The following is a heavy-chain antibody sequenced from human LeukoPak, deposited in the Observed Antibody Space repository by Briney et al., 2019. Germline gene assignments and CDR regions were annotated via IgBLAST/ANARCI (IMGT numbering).Heavy chain of an antibody. Sequence: PSQTLSLTCTVSGDSISSGGYHWTWIRQHPGKGLERIGYISYSGDTYYNPSLKSRINISMDTSKNQFSLSLTSVTAADTAVYYCVRDYGDYFRWFDPWGQGTLATVSS. CDR2: ISYSGDT. V-gene: IGHV4-31*03. J-gene: IGHJ5*02. CDR3: VRDYGDYFRWFDP. CDR1: GDSISSGGYH. D-gene: IGHD4-17*01.